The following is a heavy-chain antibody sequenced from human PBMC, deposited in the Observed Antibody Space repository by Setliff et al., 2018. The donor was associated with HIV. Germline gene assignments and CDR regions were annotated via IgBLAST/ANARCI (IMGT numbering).Heavy chain of an antibody. V-gene: IGHV5-51*01. J-gene: IGHJ4*02. CDR1: GYTFTNFW. Sequence: GESLKISCKASGYTFTNFWIGWVRQVPGKGLEWMGSIYPGDSDIRYNPSFQGQVTISVDKSISTAYLQWSSLKASDTAIYYCARHEGRWLPYIGDYWGQGTLVTVTS. CDR2: IYPGDSDI. CDR3: ARHEGRWLPYIGDY. D-gene: IGHD5-12*01.